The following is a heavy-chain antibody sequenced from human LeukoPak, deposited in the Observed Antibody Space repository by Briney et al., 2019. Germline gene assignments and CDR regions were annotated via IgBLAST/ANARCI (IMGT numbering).Heavy chain of an antibody. Sequence: GGSLRLSCAASGFTFSSYGMHWVRQAPGKGLERVAVISYDGSNKYYADSVKGRFTISRDNSKNTLYLQMNSLRAEDTAVYYCAKDGYGSGPNGAFDIWGQGTMVTVSS. V-gene: IGHV3-30*18. CDR1: GFTFSSYG. D-gene: IGHD3-10*01. CDR3: AKDGYGSGPNGAFDI. CDR2: ISYDGSNK. J-gene: IGHJ3*02.